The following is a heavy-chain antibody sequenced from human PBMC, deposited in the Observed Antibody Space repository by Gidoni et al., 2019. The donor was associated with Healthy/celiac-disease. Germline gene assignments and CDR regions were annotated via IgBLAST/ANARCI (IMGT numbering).Heavy chain of an antibody. Sequence: QVQLQESGPGLVKPSETLSLTCTVSGGSISSYYWSWIRQPPGKGLEWIGYIYYSGSTNYNPSLKSRVTISVDTSKNQFSLKLSSVTAADTAVYYCARGIAAAATPGYFDYWGQGTLVTVSS. V-gene: IGHV4-59*01. CDR1: GGSISSYY. J-gene: IGHJ4*02. CDR3: ARGIAAAATPGYFDY. D-gene: IGHD6-13*01. CDR2: IYYSGST.